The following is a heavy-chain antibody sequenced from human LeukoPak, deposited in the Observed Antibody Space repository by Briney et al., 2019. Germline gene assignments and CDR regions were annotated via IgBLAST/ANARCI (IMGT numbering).Heavy chain of an antibody. V-gene: IGHV3-48*03. J-gene: IGHJ4*02. CDR3: ASLRPRQQLVVDS. Sequence: GGSLRLSCEASGFTFSSYEMNWVRQAPGKGREWVSYISSSGSTKYYADSVKGRFTIYRDNAMHSLYLQMNSLRVEDTAVYYCASLRPRQQLVVDSWGQGTLVAVSS. CDR1: GFTFSSYE. CDR2: ISSSGSTK. D-gene: IGHD6-13*01.